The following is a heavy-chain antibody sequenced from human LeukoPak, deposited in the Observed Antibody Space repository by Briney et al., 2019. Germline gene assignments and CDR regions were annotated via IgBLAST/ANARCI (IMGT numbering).Heavy chain of an antibody. CDR3: ARQVRDSSPGLYFDY. CDR1: GVSISSSSYY. D-gene: IGHD3-22*01. V-gene: IGHV4-39*01. CDR2: IYYSGST. J-gene: IGHJ4*02. Sequence: SETLSLTCTVSGVSISSSSYYWGWIRQPPGKGLEWIGSIYYSGSTYYNPSLKSRVTISVDTSKNQFSLKLSSVTAADTAVYYCARQVRDSSPGLYFDYWGQGTLVTVSS.